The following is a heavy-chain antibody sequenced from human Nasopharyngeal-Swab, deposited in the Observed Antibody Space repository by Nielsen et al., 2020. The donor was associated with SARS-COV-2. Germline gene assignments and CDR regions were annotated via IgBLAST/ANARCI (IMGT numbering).Heavy chain of an antibody. CDR2: IYYSGST. V-gene: IGHV4-59*01. Sequence: PQAPGKGLEWIGYIYYSGSTNYNPSLKSRVTISVDTSKNQFSLKLSSVTAADTAVYYCARSKWSQYSSSWYEQNYYYYGMDVWGQGTTVTVSS. D-gene: IGHD6-13*01. J-gene: IGHJ6*02. CDR3: ARSKWSQYSSSWYEQNYYYYGMDV.